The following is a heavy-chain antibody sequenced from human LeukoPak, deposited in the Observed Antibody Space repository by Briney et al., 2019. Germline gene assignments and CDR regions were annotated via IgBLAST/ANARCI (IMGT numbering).Heavy chain of an antibody. CDR2: ISGSGGST. J-gene: IGHJ4*02. D-gene: IGHD6-13*01. CDR3: AKVLRGSWYYFVY. V-gene: IGHV3-23*01. CDR1: GATFSRYA. Sequence: PGGSLRLSCAASGATFSRYAMSWVREARGKGVEWGSAISGSGGSTYYAASVKGRFTISRDNSKNTLYLQMNSLRAEDTAVYYCAKVLRGSWYYFVYWGQGTLVTVSS.